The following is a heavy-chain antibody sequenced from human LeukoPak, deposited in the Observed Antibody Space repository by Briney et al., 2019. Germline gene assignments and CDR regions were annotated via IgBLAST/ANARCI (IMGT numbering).Heavy chain of an antibody. CDR2: ISPAGSST. J-gene: IGHJ5*02. Sequence: GGSLRLSCAASGFPFSSDWMHWVRQAPGQGVVWVSRISPAGSSTNYADSVKGRFTISRDNAMNTLYLHLNSLRAEDTAVYYCARGVRGSYGTDLWGQGTLVTVSS. CDR1: GFPFSSDW. CDR3: ARGVRGSYGTDL. D-gene: IGHD1-26*01. V-gene: IGHV3-74*01.